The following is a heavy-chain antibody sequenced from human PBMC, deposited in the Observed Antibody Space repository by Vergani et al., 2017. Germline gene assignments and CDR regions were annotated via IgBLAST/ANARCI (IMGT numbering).Heavy chain of an antibody. Sequence: HVHLVESGGGVVQPGRSLRLSCAASQFTFSSYGIHWVRQAPGKGLEWVAIIWYDGSKKYYTDSVKGRFTISRDNSKNTLYLQMNSLRAEDTAVYYCARDPGRRAYGMDVWGQGTTVTVSS. CDR1: QFTFSSYG. CDR2: IWYDGSKK. V-gene: IGHV3-33*08. J-gene: IGHJ6*02. CDR3: ARDPGRRAYGMDV. D-gene: IGHD2-15*01.